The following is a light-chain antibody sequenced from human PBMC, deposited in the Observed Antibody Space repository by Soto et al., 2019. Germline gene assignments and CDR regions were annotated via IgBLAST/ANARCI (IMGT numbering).Light chain of an antibody. J-gene: IGKJ1*01. Sequence: DIRMTQYPSSLSASVGDRVTITCRASQSISNYLDWYQLKPGKAPKLLIYAASSLQSGVPSRFSGSGSGTDFTLTISSLQAEDFATYYCHQNYNVPPWTFGQGTKVEIK. CDR2: AAS. CDR1: QSISNY. V-gene: IGKV1-39*01. CDR3: HQNYNVPPWT.